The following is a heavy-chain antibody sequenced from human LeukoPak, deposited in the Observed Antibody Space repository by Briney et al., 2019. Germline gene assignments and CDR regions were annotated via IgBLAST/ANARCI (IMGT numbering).Heavy chain of an antibody. J-gene: IGHJ5*02. Sequence: ASVKVSCKASGYTFTGYYMHWVRQAPGQGLEWMGWINPNSGGTNYAQKFQGRVTMTRDTSISTAYMELSRLRSDDTAVYYCARDLYIAAEYGPDPWGQGTLVTVSS. D-gene: IGHD6-13*01. CDR1: GYTFTGYY. V-gene: IGHV1-2*02. CDR3: ARDLYIAAEYGPDP. CDR2: INPNSGGT.